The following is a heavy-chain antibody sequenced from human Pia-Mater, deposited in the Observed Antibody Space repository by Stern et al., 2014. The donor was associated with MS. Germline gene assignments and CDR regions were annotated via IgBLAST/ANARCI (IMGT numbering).Heavy chain of an antibody. Sequence: VQLVESGGGVVQPGRSLRLSCATSGFTFSTYAIHWVRQAPGKGLEWVAVISYDGNNQYYADSGKGRFTISRDNSKNTLYLQMNSLTDEDTAVYYCARDPLAGTGAYFDYWGQGALVTVSS. J-gene: IGHJ4*02. CDR3: ARDPLAGTGAYFDY. V-gene: IGHV3-30-3*01. CDR1: GFTFSTYA. D-gene: IGHD6-19*01. CDR2: ISYDGNNQ.